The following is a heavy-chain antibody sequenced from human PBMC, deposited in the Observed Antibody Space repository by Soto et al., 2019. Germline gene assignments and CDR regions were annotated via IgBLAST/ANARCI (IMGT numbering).Heavy chain of an antibody. Sequence: VSVRLSCAASGFTFSSYSMNWVRQAPGKGLEWVSSISSSSSYIYYADSVKGRFTISRDNAKNSPYLQMNSLRAEDTAVYYCARVDCTNGVCYTHSPYYYYYGMVVWGPGPTVTVSS. J-gene: IGHJ6*02. CDR3: ARVDCTNGVCYTHSPYYYYYGMVV. CDR1: GFTFSSYS. V-gene: IGHV3-21*01. CDR2: ISSSSSYI. D-gene: IGHD2-8*01.